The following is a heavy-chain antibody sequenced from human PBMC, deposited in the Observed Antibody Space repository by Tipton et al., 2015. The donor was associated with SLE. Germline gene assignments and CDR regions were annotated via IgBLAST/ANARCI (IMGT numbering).Heavy chain of an antibody. D-gene: IGHD3-10*01. Sequence: TLSLTCNVSGGSISSYYWSWIRQPPGKGLEWIGYIYYSESTDHNPSLKSRVTISVDTSKNQFSLKLSSVTAADTAVYYCARSGFGDWAYYYGMDVWGQGTTVTVSS. CDR3: ARSGFGDWAYYYGMDV. CDR2: IYYSEST. J-gene: IGHJ6*02. V-gene: IGHV4-59*08. CDR1: GGSISSYY.